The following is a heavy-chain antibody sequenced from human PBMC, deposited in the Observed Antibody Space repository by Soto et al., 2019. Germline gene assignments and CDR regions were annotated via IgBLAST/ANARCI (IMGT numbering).Heavy chain of an antibody. D-gene: IGHD5-12*01. CDR3: ARDGPDGYNYNDAFDI. Sequence: EVQRVETGGGLIQPGWSLRLSCAASGFTVISNYMSWVRQAPGKGLEWVSVIYRGVSTYYADYVKCRFTISRDNSKNTLYLQMNSLRAEDTAVYYCARDGPDGYNYNDAFDIWGQGTMVTVSS. CDR1: GFTVISNY. J-gene: IGHJ3*02. V-gene: IGHV3-53*02. CDR2: IYRGVST.